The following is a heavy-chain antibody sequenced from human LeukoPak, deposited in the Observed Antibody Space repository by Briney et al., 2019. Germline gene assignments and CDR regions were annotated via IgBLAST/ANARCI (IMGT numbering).Heavy chain of an antibody. CDR3: AKGPNYFDS. Sequence: GGSLRLSCAASGFSFSNYWMHWVRHAPGKGLVWVTRMNSDGSATYYADSVQGRFTISRDKAKNTLYLQMNSLRAEDTAMYFCAKGPNYFDSWGQGTLVTVSS. J-gene: IGHJ4*02. CDR2: MNSDGSAT. V-gene: IGHV3-74*01. CDR1: GFSFSNYW.